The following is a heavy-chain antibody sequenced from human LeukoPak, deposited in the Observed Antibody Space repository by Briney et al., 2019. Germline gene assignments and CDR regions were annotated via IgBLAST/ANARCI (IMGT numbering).Heavy chain of an antibody. Sequence: GGSLRLSCAASGFTFTTYTMSWVRQAPGKGLAWVSAISGSGGTTYYADSVKGRFTISRDNSKNMLYLQMNSLRAEDTAVYYCARAGKRGVLLWFGEPIHDAFDIWGQGTMVTVSS. J-gene: IGHJ3*02. CDR3: ARAGKRGVLLWFGEPIHDAFDI. CDR2: ISGSGGTT. D-gene: IGHD3-10*01. CDR1: GFTFTTYT. V-gene: IGHV3-23*01.